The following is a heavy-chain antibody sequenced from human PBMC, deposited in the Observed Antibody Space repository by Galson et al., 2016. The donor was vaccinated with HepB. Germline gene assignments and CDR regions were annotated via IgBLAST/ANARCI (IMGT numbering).Heavy chain of an antibody. D-gene: IGHD4-17*01. J-gene: IGHJ6*02. CDR3: AQPRTTVTTLYYYYGMDV. CDR2: IIPIFGTA. CDR1: GGTFSNYA. V-gene: IGHV1-69*13. Sequence: SVKVSCKASGGTFSNYAISWVRQAPGQGLEWMGGIIPIFGTANYAQKFQGRVTITADESTSTAYMELSSLRSEDTAVYYCAQPRTTVTTLYYYYGMDVWGQGPRSPSP.